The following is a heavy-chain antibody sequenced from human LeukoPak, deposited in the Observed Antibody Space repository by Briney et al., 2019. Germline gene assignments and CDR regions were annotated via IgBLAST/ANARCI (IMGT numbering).Heavy chain of an antibody. Sequence: ASVKVSCKASGYIFTGYYMHWVRQAPGQGLEWMGWINPNSGGTNYAQKFQGRVTMTRDTSTSTAYMELSRLRSDDTAVYYCARTLNGDIDYWGQGTLVTVSS. CDR1: GYIFTGYY. CDR3: ARTLNGDIDY. V-gene: IGHV1-2*02. J-gene: IGHJ4*02. D-gene: IGHD4-17*01. CDR2: INPNSGGT.